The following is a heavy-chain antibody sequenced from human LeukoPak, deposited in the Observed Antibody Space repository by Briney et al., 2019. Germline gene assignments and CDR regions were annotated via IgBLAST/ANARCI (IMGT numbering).Heavy chain of an antibody. Sequence: GGSLRLSYAVCGFNFHNYSMYWVRQPPGRGLEWVSGISWNSGNIDYADSVKGRFTVSRDNTKNSLFLQIDGLRTEDTALYFCAKGHIGHYYRPLFDPCVQGTLGTVSS. J-gene: IGHJ5*02. CDR3: AKGHIGHYYRPLFDP. D-gene: IGHD3-22*01. CDR1: GFNFHNYS. V-gene: IGHV3-9*01. CDR2: ISWNSGNI.